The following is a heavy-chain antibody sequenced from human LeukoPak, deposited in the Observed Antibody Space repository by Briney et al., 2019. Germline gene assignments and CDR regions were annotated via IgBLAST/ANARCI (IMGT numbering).Heavy chain of an antibody. J-gene: IGHJ6*02. Sequence: PSETLSLTCTVSGGSISSYYWSWIRQPPGKGLEWIGYVYYSGSTNYNPSLKSRVTISVDTSKNQFSLKLSSVTAADTAVYYCARFYGGYRGAYYYYGMDVWGQGTTVTVSS. D-gene: IGHD4-17*01. V-gene: IGHV4-59*01. CDR3: ARFYGGYRGAYYYYGMDV. CDR2: VYYSGST. CDR1: GGSISSYY.